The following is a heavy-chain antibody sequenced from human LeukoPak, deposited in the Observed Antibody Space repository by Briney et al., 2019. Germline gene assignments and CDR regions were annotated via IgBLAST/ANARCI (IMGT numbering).Heavy chain of an antibody. V-gene: IGHV1-2*02. CDR3: ASPKYGQQQLENYFDY. Sequence: ASVKVSCKASGYIFIAYYMHWVRQAPGQGLEWMGWINPNSGGTNYAQKFQGRVTMTRDTSISTAYMELSRLRSDDTAVYYCASPKYGQQQLENYFDYWGQGTLVTVSS. D-gene: IGHD6-13*01. CDR2: INPNSGGT. J-gene: IGHJ4*02. CDR1: GYIFIAYY.